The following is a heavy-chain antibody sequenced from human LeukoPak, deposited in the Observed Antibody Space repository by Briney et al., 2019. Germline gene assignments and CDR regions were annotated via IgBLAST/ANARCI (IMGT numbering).Heavy chain of an antibody. V-gene: IGHV1-46*01. CDR3: AVTYYYDSSGYYYPIDY. CDR1: GYTFTSYY. J-gene: IGHJ4*02. CDR2: INSIGCST. Sequence: EASVKVSCKASGYTFTSYYMHWVRQAPGQGLEWMGIINSIGCSTSYAQKFQGRVTMTRDTSTSTVYMELSSLRSEDTAVYYCAVTYYYDSSGYYYPIDYWGQGTLVTVSS. D-gene: IGHD3-22*01.